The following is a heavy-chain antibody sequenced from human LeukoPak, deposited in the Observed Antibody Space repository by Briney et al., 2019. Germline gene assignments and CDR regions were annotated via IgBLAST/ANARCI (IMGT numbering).Heavy chain of an antibody. CDR1: GGPLSSHY. D-gene: IGHD4-17*01. CDR2: IYYSGST. Sequence: SETLSLTCTVSGGPLSSHYWSWIRQSPGKGLEWIGYIYYSGSTNYNPSLKSRVTISVDTSKNQFSLKLSSVTAADTAVYYCARAVYGDYADYWGQGTLVTVSS. CDR3: ARAVYGDYADY. J-gene: IGHJ4*02. V-gene: IGHV4-59*08.